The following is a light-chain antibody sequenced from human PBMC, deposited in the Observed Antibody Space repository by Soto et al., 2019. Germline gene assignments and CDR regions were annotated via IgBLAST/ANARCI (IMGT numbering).Light chain of an antibody. CDR3: QQRSNWPST. Sequence: EIVLTQSPATLSLSPGNRATLSCRASQSVSGYLAWYQQKPGQAPRLLIYDAPNRATCIPARFSGSGSGTDVTLTITSLEPEDFAVYYCQQRSNWPSTFGGGTKVEI. CDR1: QSVSGY. CDR2: DAP. V-gene: IGKV3-11*01. J-gene: IGKJ4*01.